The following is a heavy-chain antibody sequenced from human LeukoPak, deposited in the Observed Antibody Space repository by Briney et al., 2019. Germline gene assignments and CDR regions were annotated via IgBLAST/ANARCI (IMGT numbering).Heavy chain of an antibody. CDR1: GYTFTGYY. J-gene: IGHJ5*02. D-gene: IGHD3-10*01. V-gene: IGHV1-2*02. CDR3: ARGYYYGSGSIRGAFDP. Sequence: ASVKLSCKASGYTFTGYYIHWVRQAPGQGLEWMGWINPNSGGTNYSQKFQGRVTMTRDTSISTAYMELSRLRSDDTAVYYCARGYYYGSGSIRGAFDPWGQGTLVTVSS. CDR2: INPNSGGT.